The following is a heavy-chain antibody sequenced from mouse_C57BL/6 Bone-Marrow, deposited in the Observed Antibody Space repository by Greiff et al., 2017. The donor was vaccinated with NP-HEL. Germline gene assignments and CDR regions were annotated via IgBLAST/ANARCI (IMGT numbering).Heavy chain of an antibody. D-gene: IGHD2-4*01. CDR1: GFTFSSYA. CDR3: TRAGMDDYDGGSWFAY. J-gene: IGHJ3*01. Sequence: EVKLMESGEGLVKPGGSLKLSCAASGFTFSSYAMSWVRQTPEKRLEWVAYISSGGDYIYYADTVKGRFTISRDNARNTLYLQMSSLKSEDTAMYYCTRAGMDDYDGGSWFAYWGQGTLVTVSA. V-gene: IGHV5-9-1*02. CDR2: ISSGGDYI.